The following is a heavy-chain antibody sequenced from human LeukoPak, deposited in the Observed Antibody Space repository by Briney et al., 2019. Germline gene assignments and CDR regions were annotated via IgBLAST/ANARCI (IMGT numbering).Heavy chain of an antibody. J-gene: IGHJ3*02. CDR2: IYYSGST. V-gene: IGHV4-59*06. D-gene: IGHD3-10*01. CDR1: GGSISSYY. CDR3: ARDPVPPLGASDAFDI. Sequence: SETLSLTCTVSGGSISSYYWSWIRQPPGKGLEWIGYIYYSGSTYYNPSLKSRVTISVDTSKNQFSLKLSSVTAADTAVYYCARDPVPPLGASDAFDIWGQGTMVTVSS.